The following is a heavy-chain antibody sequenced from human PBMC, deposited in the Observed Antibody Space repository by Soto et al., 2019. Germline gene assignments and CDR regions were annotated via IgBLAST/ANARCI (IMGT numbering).Heavy chain of an antibody. D-gene: IGHD3-10*01. CDR3: ARTRGAHYGGTDS. V-gene: IGHV3-21*01. Sequence: EVQLLESGGGLVKPGGSLRLSCAGSGFTFSNYNMNWVRQAPGKGLEWVSSISSTSTYTYYADSVKGRFTISRDNAKNSLFLEMDSLRVEDTAVYYCARTRGAHYGGTDSWGQGTLVTVSS. CDR2: ISSTSTYT. J-gene: IGHJ4*02. CDR1: GFTFSNYN.